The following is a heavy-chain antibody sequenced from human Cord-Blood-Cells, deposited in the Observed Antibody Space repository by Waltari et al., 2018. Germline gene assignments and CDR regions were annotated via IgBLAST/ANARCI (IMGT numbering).Heavy chain of an antibody. Sequence: QVQLVQSGAAVKKPGSSVKVSCKASGGTFSSYAISWVRQAPGQGLEWMGGIIPIFGTANYAQKFQGRVTITADESTSTAYMELSSLRSEDTAVYYCARTKYYDFWSGYYAFDIWGQGTMVTVSS. CDR3: ARTKYYDFWSGYYAFDI. V-gene: IGHV1-69*12. CDR1: GGTFSSYA. CDR2: IIPIFGTA. J-gene: IGHJ3*02. D-gene: IGHD3-3*01.